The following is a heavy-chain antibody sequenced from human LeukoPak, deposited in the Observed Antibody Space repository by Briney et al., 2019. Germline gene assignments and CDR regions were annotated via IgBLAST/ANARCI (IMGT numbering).Heavy chain of an antibody. J-gene: IGHJ4*02. CDR1: GYTFTSYD. Sequence: ASVKVSCKASGYTFTSYDINWVRQATGQGLEWMGWMNPNSGNTGYARKFQGRVTMTRNTSISTAYMELSSLRSEDTAVYYCARQGGIAAPWDYWGQGTLVTVSS. CDR2: MNPNSGNT. CDR3: ARQGGIAAPWDY. V-gene: IGHV1-8*01. D-gene: IGHD6-13*01.